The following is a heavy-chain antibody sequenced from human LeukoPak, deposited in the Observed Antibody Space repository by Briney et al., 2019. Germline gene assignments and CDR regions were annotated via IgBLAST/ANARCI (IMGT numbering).Heavy chain of an antibody. V-gene: IGHV3-30*18. CDR3: ANGGYYSLDS. CDR2: ISYDGSNK. CDR1: GFTFRNFG. D-gene: IGHD2-15*01. J-gene: IGHJ4*02. Sequence: GGSLRLSCAASGFTFRNFGMHWVRQAPGKGLEWVAVISYDGSNKYYADSVKGRFTISRDNSKRTLFLQTDSLRGEDTAVYYCANGGYYSLDSWGQGTLVTVSS.